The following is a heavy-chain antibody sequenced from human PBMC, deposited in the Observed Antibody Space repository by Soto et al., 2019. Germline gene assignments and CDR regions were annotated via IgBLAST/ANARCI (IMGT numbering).Heavy chain of an antibody. CDR3: ARVTSGYDCWFDP. J-gene: IGHJ5*02. Sequence: QVQLQESGPGLVKPSQTLSLTCTVSGGSISSGDYYWRWIRQPPGKGLEWIGYIYYSGSTYYNPSLMSRVTISVDTSKNQCSLKLSSVTAADTAVYYCARVTSGYDCWFDPWGQGTLVTVSS. V-gene: IGHV4-30-4*01. D-gene: IGHD5-12*01. CDR1: GGSISSGDYY. CDR2: IYYSGST.